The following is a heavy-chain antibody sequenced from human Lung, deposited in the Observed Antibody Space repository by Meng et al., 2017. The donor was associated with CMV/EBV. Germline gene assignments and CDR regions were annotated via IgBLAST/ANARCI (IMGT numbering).Heavy chain of an antibody. CDR1: EFTFNSYA. CDR2: ISYDGRDK. Sequence: LXCADSEFTFNSYAMHWVRQAPGKGLEWVAIISYDGRDKYYAESVKGRFTISRDNSKNTLYLQMNSLRTEDTALYFCTREGRLNWFDPWGQGTLVTVSS. J-gene: IGHJ5*02. V-gene: IGHV3-30*04. CDR3: TREGRLNWFDP.